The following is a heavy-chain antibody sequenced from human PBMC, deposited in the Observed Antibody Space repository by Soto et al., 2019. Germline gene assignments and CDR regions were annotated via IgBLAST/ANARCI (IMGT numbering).Heavy chain of an antibody. D-gene: IGHD5-18*01. CDR2: IIPIFGTA. CDR3: ARREMDTRFFVDYHYGMDV. V-gene: IGHV1-69*13. J-gene: IGHJ6*02. Sequence: SVKVSCKACGWTFSSYAISWVGQAPGQGREWMGGIIPIFGTANYAQKFQGRVTITADESTSTAYMELSSLRSEDTAVYYCARREMDTRFFVDYHYGMDVWGQGTTVTVSS. CDR1: GWTFSSYA.